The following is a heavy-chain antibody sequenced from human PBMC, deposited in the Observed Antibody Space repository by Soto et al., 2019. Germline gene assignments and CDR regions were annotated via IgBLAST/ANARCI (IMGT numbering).Heavy chain of an antibody. Sequence: LRLSCAASGFTFSAYWMHWVRQAPGKGLVWVSRINSDGTGTSYADSVKGRYTISRDNAKNTLYLQMNSLRAEDTAVYYCARSNSAVDYWGQGTLVTVSS. CDR3: ARSNSAVDY. V-gene: IGHV3-74*01. D-gene: IGHD4-4*01. J-gene: IGHJ4*02. CDR1: GFTFSAYW. CDR2: INSDGTGT.